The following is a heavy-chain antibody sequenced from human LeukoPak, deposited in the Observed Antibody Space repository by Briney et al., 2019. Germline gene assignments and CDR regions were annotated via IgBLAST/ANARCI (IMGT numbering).Heavy chain of an antibody. J-gene: IGHJ4*02. Sequence: GGSLRLSCAPSGFTSRYHAMHWVRQAPGERLKWVATISSDGDKTHYAGSVKARFTISRNSSKNTLSLQMNSLEIEDTALYYCVRGRQWLVRQMGQFWGQGVPVTV. CDR1: GFTSRYHA. D-gene: IGHD6-19*01. V-gene: IGHV3-30*04. CDR2: ISSDGDKT. CDR3: VRGRQWLVRQMGQF.